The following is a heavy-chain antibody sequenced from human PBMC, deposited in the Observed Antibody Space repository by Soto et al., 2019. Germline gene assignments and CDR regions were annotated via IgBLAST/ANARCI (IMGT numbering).Heavy chain of an antibody. CDR1: GFMFSNYW. J-gene: IGHJ5*02. D-gene: IGHD3-16*01. V-gene: IGHV3-74*01. Sequence: EVQLVESGGGLVQPGGSLRLSCAASGFMFSNYWMHWVRQDPEKGLVWVSRINSDGSDTTYADSVKGRFTISRDNTKNSLFLQMNRLRAGDTAVFFWLRDFWGPGNFDPWGQGTLVTVSS. CDR2: INSDGSDT. CDR3: LRDFWGPGNFDP.